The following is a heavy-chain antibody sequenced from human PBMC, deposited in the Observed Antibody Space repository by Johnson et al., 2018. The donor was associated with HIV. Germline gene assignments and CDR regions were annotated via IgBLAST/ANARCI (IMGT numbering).Heavy chain of an antibody. CDR1: GFTFSSYW. D-gene: IGHD2-15*01. V-gene: IGHV3-30*02. Sequence: QVQLVESGGGLVQPGGSLRLSCAASGFTFSSYWMSWVRQAPGKGLEWVAFIRYDGSNKYYADSVKGRFTISRDNSKNTSYLQMNTLRAEDTAVYYCGGVGRTGSAFDFWGPGTLVTVSS. CDR3: GGVGRTGSAFDF. CDR2: IRYDGSNK. J-gene: IGHJ3*01.